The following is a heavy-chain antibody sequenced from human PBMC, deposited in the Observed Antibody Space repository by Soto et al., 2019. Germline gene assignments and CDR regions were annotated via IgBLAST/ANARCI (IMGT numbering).Heavy chain of an antibody. V-gene: IGHV1-58*02. CDR1: GFTFTSSA. D-gene: IGHD2-2*01. CDR3: AAAVGYCSSTSCDP. J-gene: IGHJ5*02. CDR2: IVVGSGNK. Sequence: QLQLVQSGPEVKKPGTSVKVSCKASGFTFTSSAMQWVRQARGQRLESIGWIVVGSGNKNYAQKFQERVTITRDMSTSTAYMELSSLRSEDTAVYYCAAAVGYCSSTSCDPWGQGTLVTVSS.